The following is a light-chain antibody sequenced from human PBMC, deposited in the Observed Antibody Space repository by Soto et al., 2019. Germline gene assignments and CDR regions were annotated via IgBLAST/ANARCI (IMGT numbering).Light chain of an antibody. Sequence: QSVLTQPASVSXXXGXSXXIXXXXXXXXVGGYNYVSWYQQHPGKAPKLIIYGVSDRPSGVSNRFSGSKSGNTASLTISGLQAEDEADYYCSSYTSTSTYVFGTGTKLTVL. CDR1: XXXVGGYNY. V-gene: IGLV2-14*01. CDR3: SSYTSTSTYV. J-gene: IGLJ1*01. CDR2: GVS.